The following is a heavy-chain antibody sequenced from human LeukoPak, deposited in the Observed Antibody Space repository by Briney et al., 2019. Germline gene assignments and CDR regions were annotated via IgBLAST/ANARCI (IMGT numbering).Heavy chain of an antibody. CDR1: GGSISSGDYY. V-gene: IGHV4-30-4*01. Sequence: SETLSLTCTVSGGSISSGDYYWSWIRQPPGKGLEWIGYIYYSGSTYYNPSLKSRVTISVDTSKNQFSLKLSSVTAADTAVCYCARRGFGELLDPNFDYWGQGTLVTVSS. CDR3: ARRGFGELLDPNFDY. CDR2: IYYSGST. J-gene: IGHJ4*02. D-gene: IGHD3-10*01.